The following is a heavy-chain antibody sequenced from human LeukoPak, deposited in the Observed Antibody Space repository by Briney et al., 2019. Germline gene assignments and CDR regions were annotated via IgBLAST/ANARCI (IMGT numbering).Heavy chain of an antibody. V-gene: IGHV4-30-2*01. CDR1: GGSISSGGYS. Sequence: SETLSLTCAVSGGSISSGGYSWGWIRQPPGKGLEWIGYIYHSGSTYYNPSLKSRVTISVNRSKNQFSLKLSSVTAADTAVYYCASLNYDILTGYYTAYFDYWGQGTLVTVSS. D-gene: IGHD3-9*01. CDR2: IYHSGST. CDR3: ASLNYDILTGYYTAYFDY. J-gene: IGHJ4*02.